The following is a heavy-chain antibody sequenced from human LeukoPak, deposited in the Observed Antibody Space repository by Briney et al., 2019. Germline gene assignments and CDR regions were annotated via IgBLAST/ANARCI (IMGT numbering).Heavy chain of an antibody. Sequence: SETLSLTCAVYGGSFSGYYWSWNRQPPGKGLEWIGEINHSGSTNYNPSLKSRVTISVDTSKNQFSLKLSSVTAADTAVYYCASTRPRGNWGQGTLVTVSS. CDR3: ASTRPRGN. CDR1: GGSFSGYY. CDR2: INHSGST. V-gene: IGHV4-34*01. J-gene: IGHJ4*02. D-gene: IGHD3-10*01.